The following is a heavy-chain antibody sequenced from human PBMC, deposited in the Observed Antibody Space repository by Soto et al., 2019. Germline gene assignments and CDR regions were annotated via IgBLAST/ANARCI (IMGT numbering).Heavy chain of an antibody. CDR2: IWYDGSNK. CDR3: ARDGRAAAGTGYFQH. J-gene: IGHJ1*01. D-gene: IGHD6-13*01. V-gene: IGHV3-33*01. CDR1: GFTFSSYG. Sequence: ESGGGVVQPGRSLRLSCAASGFTFSSYGMHWVRQAPGKGLEWVAVIWYDGSNKYYVDSVKGRFTISRDNSKNTLYLQMNSLRAEDTAVYYCARDGRAAAGTGYFQHWGQGTLVTVSS.